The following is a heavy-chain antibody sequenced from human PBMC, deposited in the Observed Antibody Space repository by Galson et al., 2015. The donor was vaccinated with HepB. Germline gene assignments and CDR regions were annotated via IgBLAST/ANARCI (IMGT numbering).Heavy chain of an antibody. CDR3: ASLGNYYDSSGYIGEGFFDY. V-gene: IGHV3-30*04. J-gene: IGHJ4*02. Sequence: SLRLSCAASGFTFSSYAMHWVRQAPGKGLEWVAVISYDGSNKYYADSVKGRFTISRDNSKNTLYLQMNSLRAEDTAVYYCASLGNYYDSSGYIGEGFFDYWGQGTLVTVSS. CDR1: GFTFSSYA. CDR2: ISYDGSNK. D-gene: IGHD3-22*01.